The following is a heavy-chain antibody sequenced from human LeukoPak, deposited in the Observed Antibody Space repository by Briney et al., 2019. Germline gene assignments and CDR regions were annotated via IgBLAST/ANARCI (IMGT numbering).Heavy chain of an antibody. CDR2: MSPNSGNT. CDR1: GYTFTSYD. Sequence: ASVEVSCKASGYTFTSYDINWVRQATGQGLEWMGWMSPNSGNTGYVQKFQGRVTMTRNTSISTVYMELSSLRSEDTAVYYCARSLSMVRGVIIGYGMDVWGRGTTVTVSS. V-gene: IGHV1-8*01. CDR3: ARSLSMVRGVIIGYGMDV. D-gene: IGHD3-10*01. J-gene: IGHJ6*02.